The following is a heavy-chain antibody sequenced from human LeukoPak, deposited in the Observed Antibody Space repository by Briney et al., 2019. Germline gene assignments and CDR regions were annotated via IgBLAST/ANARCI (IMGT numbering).Heavy chain of an antibody. V-gene: IGHV3-33*08. D-gene: IGHD3-10*01. CDR1: GFTFSSYA. CDR3: ARNPLGSSKKYFQH. J-gene: IGHJ1*01. Sequence: GGSLRLSCAASGFTFSSYAMHWVRQAPGKGLEWVAVIWYDGSNKYYADSVKGRFTISRDNSKNTLYLQMNSLRAEDTAVYYCARNPLGSSKKYFQHWGQGTLVTVSS. CDR2: IWYDGSNK.